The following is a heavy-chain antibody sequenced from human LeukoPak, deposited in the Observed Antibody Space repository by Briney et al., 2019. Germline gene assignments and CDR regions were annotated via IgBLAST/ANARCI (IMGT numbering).Heavy chain of an antibody. CDR1: GYPFTSYG. D-gene: IGHD1-26*01. CDR2: ISAYNGNT. CDR3: ARDIYSGSSGPFDY. Sequence: ASVKVSFKASGYPFTSYGITWVRQAPGQGLEWMGWISAYNGNTNYAQKLQGRVAMTTDTSTSTAYMELRSLRSDDTAVYYCARDIYSGSSGPFDYWGQGTLVIVSS. V-gene: IGHV1-18*01. J-gene: IGHJ4*02.